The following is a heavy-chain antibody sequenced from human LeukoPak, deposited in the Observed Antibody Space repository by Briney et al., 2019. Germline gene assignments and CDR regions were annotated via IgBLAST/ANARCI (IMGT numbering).Heavy chain of an antibody. D-gene: IGHD1-26*01. V-gene: IGHV1-2*02. Sequence: ASVKVSCKASGYTFTGYYMHWVRQAPGQGLEWMGWINPNSGGTNYAQKFQGRVTMTRGTSISTAYMELSRLRSDDTAVYYCVRDNTIVGASNWFDPWGQGTLVTVSS. J-gene: IGHJ5*02. CDR3: VRDNTIVGASNWFDP. CDR2: INPNSGGT. CDR1: GYTFTGYY.